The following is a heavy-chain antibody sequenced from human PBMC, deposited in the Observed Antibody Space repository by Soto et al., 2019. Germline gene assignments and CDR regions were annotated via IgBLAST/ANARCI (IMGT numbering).Heavy chain of an antibody. CDR1: GFTFSSYG. D-gene: IGHD3-22*01. CDR3: ARDAHYYDSSGYPYYYYGMDV. V-gene: IGHV3-33*01. Sequence: GESLKISCAASGFTFSSYGMHWVRQAPGKGLEWVAVIWYDGSNKYYADSVKGRFTISSDNSKNTLYLQMNSLRAEDTAVYYCARDAHYYDSSGYPYYYYGMDVWGQGTTVTVSS. CDR2: IWYDGSNK. J-gene: IGHJ6*02.